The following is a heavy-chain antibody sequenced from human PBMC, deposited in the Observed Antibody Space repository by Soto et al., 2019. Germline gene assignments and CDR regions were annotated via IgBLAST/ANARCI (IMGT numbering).Heavy chain of an antibody. J-gene: IGHJ6*02. Sequence: SETLSLTCAVYGGSFSGYYWSWIRQPPGKGLEWIGEINHSGSTNYNPSLKSRVTISVDTSKNQFSLKLSSVTAADTAVYYCARGRRKAGTYYYYGMDAWGQGTTVTVSS. CDR2: INHSGST. CDR1: GGSFSGYY. V-gene: IGHV4-34*01. D-gene: IGHD6-19*01. CDR3: ARGRRKAGTYYYYGMDA.